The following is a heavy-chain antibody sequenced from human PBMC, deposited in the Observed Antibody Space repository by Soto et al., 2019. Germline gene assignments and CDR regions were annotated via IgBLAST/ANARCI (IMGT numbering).Heavy chain of an antibody. J-gene: IGHJ6*03. CDR3: AKIFSAPLATYMHV. Sequence: GGSLRLSCAASGFTFSSYAMSWVRQAPGKGLEWVSAISGSGGSTYYADSVKGRFTISRDNSKNTLYLQMNSLRAEDTAVYYCAKIFSAPLATYMHVWGKGTTVTVSS. D-gene: IGHD6-25*01. CDR1: GFTFSSYA. CDR2: ISGSGGST. V-gene: IGHV3-23*01.